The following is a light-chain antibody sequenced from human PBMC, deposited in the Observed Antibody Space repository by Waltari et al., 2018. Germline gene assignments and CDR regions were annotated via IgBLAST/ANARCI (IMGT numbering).Light chain of an antibody. V-gene: IGKV1-8*01. CDR3: QQYYSNPAT. CDR1: QSISSY. CDR2: AAS. Sequence: AIRITQSPSSLSASTGDRVTITCRASQSISSYLAWYQQKPGKAPKVLIYAASTLQSGVPSRFSGSGSGTDFTLTISCLQSEDFAIYYCQQYYSNPATFGQGTKVEIK. J-gene: IGKJ1*01.